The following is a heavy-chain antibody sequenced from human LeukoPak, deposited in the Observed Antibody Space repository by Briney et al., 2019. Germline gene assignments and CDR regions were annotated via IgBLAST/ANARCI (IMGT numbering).Heavy chain of an antibody. CDR1: GYTFTGYY. V-gene: IGHV1-2*02. CDR2: INPNSGGT. D-gene: IGHD3-22*01. CDR3: ARDEVDHYDSSGYSPDY. Sequence: ASVKVSCKASGYTFTGYYMHWVRQAPGQGLEWMGWINPNSGGTNYAQKFQGRVTMTRDTSISTAYMELSRLRSDDTAVYYCARDEVDHYDSSGYSPDYWGQGTPVTVSS. J-gene: IGHJ4*02.